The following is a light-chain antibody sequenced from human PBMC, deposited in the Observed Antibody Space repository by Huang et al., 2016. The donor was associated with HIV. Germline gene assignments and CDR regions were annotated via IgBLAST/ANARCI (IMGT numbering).Light chain of an antibody. CDR1: QDIRSS. V-gene: IGKV1-NL1*01. CDR3: QQYYTTPRDT. CDR2: AAS. J-gene: IGKJ5*01. Sequence: DIQMTQSPSSLSVSVGDRVTITCRASQDIRSSLAWYQQKPGKAPKLLLFAASRLESGVPSRFSGSGSGTDYTLTISSLQPEDFATYYCQQYYTTPRDTFGQGTRLEIK.